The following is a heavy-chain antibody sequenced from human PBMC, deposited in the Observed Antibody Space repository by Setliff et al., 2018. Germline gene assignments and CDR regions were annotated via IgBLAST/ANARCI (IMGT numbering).Heavy chain of an antibody. CDR1: GFTFGSYW. J-gene: IGHJ6*02. CDR3: ARDQDRYYYGSGRRGYYGMDV. Sequence: HPGGSLRLSCAASGFTFGSYWMTWVRQAPEKGLEWVANIHQDGSERHYVDSVKGRFTISRDNAKNSLFLQMNILEVEDTAVYYCARDQDRYYYGSGRRGYYGMDVWGQGTTVTVSS. D-gene: IGHD3-10*01. CDR2: IHQDGSER. V-gene: IGHV3-7*01.